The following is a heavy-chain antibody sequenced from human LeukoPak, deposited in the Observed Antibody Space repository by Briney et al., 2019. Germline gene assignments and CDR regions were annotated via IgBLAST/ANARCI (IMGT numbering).Heavy chain of an antibody. CDR1: GFSVSDYW. V-gene: IGHV3-74*01. CDR3: ARDPYNGAYSEGYYYYYMDV. D-gene: IGHD1-1*01. Sequence: GGSLRLSCAASGFSVSDYWMHWVRQVPGKGLVWVSRINSDGSNTYYADSVKGRFTISRDNAKNSLYLQMNSLRVEDTAIYYCARDPYNGAYSEGYYYYYMDVWGKGTTVTVSS. J-gene: IGHJ6*03. CDR2: INSDGSNT.